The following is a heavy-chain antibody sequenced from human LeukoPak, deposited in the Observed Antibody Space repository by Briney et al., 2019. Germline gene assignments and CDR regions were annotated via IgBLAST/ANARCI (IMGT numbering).Heavy chain of an antibody. D-gene: IGHD2-2*01. CDR1: GYTFSSYA. CDR3: ARHHCSSTSCPKKY. V-gene: IGHV1-69*13. CDR2: IIPIFGTA. J-gene: IGHJ4*02. Sequence: GASVKVSCKASGYTFSSYAISWVRQAPGQGLEWMGGIIPIFGTANYAQKFQGRVTITADESTSTAYMELSSLRSEDTAVYYCARHHCSSTSCPKKYWGQGTLVTVSS.